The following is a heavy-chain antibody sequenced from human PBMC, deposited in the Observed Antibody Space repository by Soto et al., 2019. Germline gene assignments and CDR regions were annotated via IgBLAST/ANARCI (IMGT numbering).Heavy chain of an antibody. CDR3: ARVEQEAFDI. D-gene: IGHD6-13*01. Sequence: SETLSLTCTVSGGSISSGDYYWSWIRQPPGKGLEWIGYIYYSGSTYYNPSLKSRVTISVDTSKSQFSLKLSSVTAADTAVYYCARVEQEAFDIWGQGTMVTVSS. CDR1: GGSISSGDYY. V-gene: IGHV4-30-4*01. CDR2: IYYSGST. J-gene: IGHJ3*02.